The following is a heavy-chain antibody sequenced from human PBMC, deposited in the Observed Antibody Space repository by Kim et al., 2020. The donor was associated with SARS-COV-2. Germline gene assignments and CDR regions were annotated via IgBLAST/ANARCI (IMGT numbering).Heavy chain of an antibody. CDR3: ARDHRYCSSTRCYGEAIDY. Sequence: ASVKVSCKASGYTFTSFAIHWVRQAPGLGLEWMGWINAGTANTKYSQKFQGRVTITRDTSASTAYMELSSLRSEDTAVYYCARDHRYCSSTRCYGEAIDY. V-gene: IGHV1-3*01. D-gene: IGHD2-2*01. CDR1: GYTFTSFA. J-gene: IGHJ4*01. CDR2: INAGTANT.